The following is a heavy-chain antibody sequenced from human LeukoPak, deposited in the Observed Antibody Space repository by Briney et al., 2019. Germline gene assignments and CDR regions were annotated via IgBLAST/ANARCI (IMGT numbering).Heavy chain of an antibody. CDR3: ARGNGSGSFDY. CDR1: GFTFTSYA. V-gene: IGHV3-30-3*01. D-gene: IGHD3-10*01. CDR2: ISSDGSTE. Sequence: GGSLRLSCAGSGFTFTSYAVHWVRQAPGKRLEWVAFISSDGSTEHYADSVKGRFTLSRDNSKNTVSLQMNSLGAEDTAVYCCARGNGSGSFDYWGQGTLVTVSS. J-gene: IGHJ4*02.